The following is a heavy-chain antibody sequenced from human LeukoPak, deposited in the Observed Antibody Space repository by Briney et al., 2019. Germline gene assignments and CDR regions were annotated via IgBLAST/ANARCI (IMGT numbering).Heavy chain of an antibody. CDR1: GFTFSSYA. CDR2: ISGSGGST. J-gene: IGHJ3*02. V-gene: IGHV3-23*01. D-gene: IGHD1-20*01. Sequence: GGSLRLSCAASGFTFSSYAMSWVRQAPGKGLEWVSAISGSGGSTYYADSVKGRFTISRDNAKNSLYLQMNSLRAEDTALYYCASGRNNWNPRQLAFDIWGQGTMVTVSS. CDR3: ASGRNNWNPRQLAFDI.